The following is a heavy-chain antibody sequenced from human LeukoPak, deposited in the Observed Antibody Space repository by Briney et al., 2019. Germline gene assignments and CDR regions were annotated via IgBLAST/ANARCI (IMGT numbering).Heavy chain of an antibody. CDR1: GFTFSNYV. CDR3: VRLRRNSDSSGYYYYYDS. V-gene: IGHV3-21*01. Sequence: GGSLRLSCAASGFTFSNYVMNWVRQAPGKGLEWVSSINKGSTHMYYADSVKGRFTVSRDDAQNSLYLQMNSLSAEDTALYYCVRLRRNSDSSGYYYYYDSWGRGTQVTVSS. CDR2: INKGSTHM. J-gene: IGHJ4*02. D-gene: IGHD3-22*01.